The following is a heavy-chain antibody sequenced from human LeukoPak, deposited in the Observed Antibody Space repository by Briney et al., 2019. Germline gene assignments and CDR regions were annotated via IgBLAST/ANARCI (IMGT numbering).Heavy chain of an antibody. CDR1: GFNLSSYY. CDR2: LKSDGSST. J-gene: IGHJ4*02. V-gene: IGHV3-74*03. CDR3: ARTTLETQYFDR. D-gene: IGHD1-1*01. Sequence: GGSLRLSCAASGFNLSSYYMDWVRQGPGKGLVWVSRLKSDGSSTKYADSVKGRFTISRDDAKNTLYLQLTSVTAEDAAVYYCARTTLETQYFDRWGQGTLVTVSS.